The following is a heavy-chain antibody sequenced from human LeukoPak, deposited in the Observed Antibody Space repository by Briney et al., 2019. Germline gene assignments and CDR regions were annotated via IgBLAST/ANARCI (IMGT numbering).Heavy chain of an antibody. D-gene: IGHD3-10*01. V-gene: IGHV3-43*01. CDR1: GFTFDDYT. CDR3: AKLGGEPI. Sequence: PGGSLRLSCAASGFTFDDYTMHWVRHTPGKGLEWVSLISWNGKSTDYADSVKGRFTISRDNSKNSLYLQMNSLRTEDTALYYCAKLGGEPIWGQGTLVTVSS. CDR2: ISWNGKST. J-gene: IGHJ4*02.